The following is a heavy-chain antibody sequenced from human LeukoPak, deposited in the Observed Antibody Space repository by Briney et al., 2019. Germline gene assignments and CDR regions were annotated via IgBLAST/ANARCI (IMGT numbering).Heavy chain of an antibody. CDR2: ISAYNGNT. V-gene: IGHV1-18*01. Sequence: GASVKVSCKASGYTFTSYGISWVRQAPGQGLEWMGWISAYNGNTNYAQKLQGRVTMTTDTSTSTAYMELRSLRSDDTAVYYCARSNRFWSGLNDAFDIWGQGTMVTVSS. J-gene: IGHJ3*02. D-gene: IGHD3-3*01. CDR1: GYTFTSYG. CDR3: ARSNRFWSGLNDAFDI.